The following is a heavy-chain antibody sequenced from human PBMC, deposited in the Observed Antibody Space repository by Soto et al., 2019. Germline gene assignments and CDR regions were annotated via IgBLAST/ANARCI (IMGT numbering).Heavy chain of an antibody. CDR3: ARVGAYCGGDCYLPGYFDY. Sequence: PSETLSLTCTVSGGSISSYYWGWLRQPPGKGLEWIGYIYYSGSTNYNPSLKSRVTISVDTSKNQFSLKLSSVTAADTAVYYCARVGAYCGGDCYLPGYFDYWGQGTLVTVS. CDR1: GGSISSYY. D-gene: IGHD2-21*02. J-gene: IGHJ4*02. CDR2: IYYSGST. V-gene: IGHV4-59*01.